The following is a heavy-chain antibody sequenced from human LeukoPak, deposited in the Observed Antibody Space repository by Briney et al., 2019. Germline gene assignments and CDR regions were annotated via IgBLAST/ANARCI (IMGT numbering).Heavy chain of an antibody. D-gene: IGHD3-10*01. V-gene: IGHV3-21*01. Sequence: GGSLRLSCAASGFTFSSYSMNRVRQAPGKGLEWVSSISSSSSYIYYADSVKGRFTISRDNAKNSLYLQMNSLRAEDTAVYYCARDTSHVGWGVGNWGQGTLVTVSS. J-gene: IGHJ4*02. CDR3: ARDTSHVGWGVGN. CDR1: GFTFSSYS. CDR2: ISSSSSYI.